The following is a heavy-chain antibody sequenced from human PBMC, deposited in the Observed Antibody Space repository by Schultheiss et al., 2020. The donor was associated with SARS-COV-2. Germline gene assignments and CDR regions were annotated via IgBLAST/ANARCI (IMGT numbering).Heavy chain of an antibody. CDR2: INPSGGST. D-gene: IGHD3-22*01. Sequence: ASVKVSCKASGYTFTSYYMHWVRQAPGQGLEWMGIINPSGGSTSYAQKFQGRVTITADESTSTAYMELSSLRSEDTAVYYCARVPPYDSSGYSPLGFDYWGQGTLVTVSS. CDR3: ARVPPYDSSGYSPLGFDY. V-gene: IGHV1-46*01. CDR1: GYTFTSYY. J-gene: IGHJ4*02.